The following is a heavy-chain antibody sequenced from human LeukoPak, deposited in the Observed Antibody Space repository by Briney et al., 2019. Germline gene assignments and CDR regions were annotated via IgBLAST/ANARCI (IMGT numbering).Heavy chain of an antibody. CDR2: IHHSGST. V-gene: IGHV4-31*03. J-gene: IGHJ4*02. Sequence: SETLSLTCTVSGGSISSGGYSWSWIRQLPGKGLEWIGYIHHSGSTYYNPSLESRVTISVDTSKNQFSLKLTSVTAADTAVYYCAKDALRGYSYNYFDYWGQGTLVTVSS. CDR3: AKDALRGYSYNYFDY. CDR1: GGSISSGGYS. D-gene: IGHD5-18*01.